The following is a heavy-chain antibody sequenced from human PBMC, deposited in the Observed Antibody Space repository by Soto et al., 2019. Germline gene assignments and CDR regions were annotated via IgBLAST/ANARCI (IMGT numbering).Heavy chain of an antibody. J-gene: IGHJ6*02. Sequence: GGSLRLSCAASGFTFSSYGMHWVRQAPGKGLEWVAVISYDGSNKYYADSVKGRFTISRDNSKNTLYLQMNSLRAEDTAVYYCAKGGRESYGMDVWGQGTTVTVS. CDR3: AKGGRESYGMDV. CDR2: ISYDGSNK. V-gene: IGHV3-30*18. D-gene: IGHD3-16*01. CDR1: GFTFSSYG.